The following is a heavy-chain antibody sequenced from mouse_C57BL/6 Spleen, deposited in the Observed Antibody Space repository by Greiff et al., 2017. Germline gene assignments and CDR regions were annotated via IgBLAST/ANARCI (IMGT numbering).Heavy chain of an antibody. V-gene: IGHV1-64*01. J-gene: IGHJ4*01. CDR3: ARGGLTGTGAMDY. Sequence: VQLQQPGAELVKPGASVKLSCKASGYTFTSYWMHWVKQRPGQGLEWIGMIHPNSGSTNYNEKFKGKATLTVDKSSSSAYMQLSSLTTEDSAVYYCARGGLTGTGAMDYWGQGTSVTVSS. CDR1: GYTFTSYW. CDR2: IHPNSGST. D-gene: IGHD4-1*01.